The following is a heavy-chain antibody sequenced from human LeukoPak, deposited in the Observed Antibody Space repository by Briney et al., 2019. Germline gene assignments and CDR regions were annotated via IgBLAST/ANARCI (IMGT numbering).Heavy chain of an antibody. CDR1: GGTFSSYA. Sequence: ASVKVSCKASGGTFSSYAISWVRQAPGQGLEWMGGIIPIFGTANYAQKFQGRVTITADESTSTAYMELSSLRSEDTAVYYCARGGSSGWSLYYFDYWGQGTLVTVSS. CDR2: IIPIFGTA. D-gene: IGHD6-19*01. V-gene: IGHV1-69*13. J-gene: IGHJ4*02. CDR3: ARGGSSGWSLYYFDY.